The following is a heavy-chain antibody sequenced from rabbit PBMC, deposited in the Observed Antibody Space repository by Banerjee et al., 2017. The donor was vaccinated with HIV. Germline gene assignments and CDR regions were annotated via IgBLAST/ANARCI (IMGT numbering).Heavy chain of an antibody. D-gene: IGHD2-1*01. Sequence: QSLEESGGDLVKPGASLTLTCTASGLDFSYSYWICWVRQAPGTGLEWIGYIDPVFGSTIYAGWVNGRFTISSHNAQNTLYLQLNSLTAADTATYFCVRDHSDDDYGDCPAFDLWGPGTLVTVS. J-gene: IGHJ4*01. CDR3: VRDHSDDDYGDCPAFDL. V-gene: IGHV1S40*01. CDR2: IDPVFGST. CDR1: GLDFSYSYW.